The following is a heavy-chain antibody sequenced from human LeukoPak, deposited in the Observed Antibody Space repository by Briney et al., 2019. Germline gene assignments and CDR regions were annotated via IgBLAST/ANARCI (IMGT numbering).Heavy chain of an antibody. CDR1: GGSISSSNW. Sequence: SETLSLTCAVPGGSISSSNWWSWVRQPPGKGLEWIGEIYHSGSTNYNPSLKSRVTISVDKSKNQFSLKLSSVTAADTAVYYCARVVVVAATRGVCWFDPWGQGTLVTVSS. D-gene: IGHD2-15*01. V-gene: IGHV4-4*02. CDR3: ARVVVVAATRGVCWFDP. J-gene: IGHJ5*02. CDR2: IYHSGST.